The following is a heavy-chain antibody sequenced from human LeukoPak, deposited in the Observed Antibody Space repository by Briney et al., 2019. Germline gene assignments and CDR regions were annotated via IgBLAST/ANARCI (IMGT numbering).Heavy chain of an antibody. D-gene: IGHD3-10*01. CDR2: IYSGGST. CDR1: GFTVSSNY. CDR3: ARTKPVLLWFGEFDP. V-gene: IGHV3-66*01. Sequence: GGSLRLSCAASGFTVSSNYMSWVRQAPGKGLEWVSVIYSGGSTYYADSVKGRFTISRDNSKNTLYLQMNSLRAEDTAVYYCARTKPVLLWFGEFDPWGQGTLVTVS. J-gene: IGHJ5*02.